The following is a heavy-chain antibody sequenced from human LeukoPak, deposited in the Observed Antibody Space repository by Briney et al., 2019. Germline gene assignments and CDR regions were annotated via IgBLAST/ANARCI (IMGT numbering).Heavy chain of an antibody. D-gene: IGHD3-9*01. J-gene: IGHJ4*02. V-gene: IGHV3-7*01. CDR2: INQDGSEK. CDR1: GFTFSSYT. CDR3: ARDGYYDILTGYYKRKFDY. Sequence: PGGSLRLSCAASGFTFSSYTMNWVRQAPGKGLEWVANINQDGSEKYYVDSVKGRFTISRDNAKNSLYLQMNSLRAEDTAVYYCARDGYYDILTGYYKRKFDYWGQGTLVTVSS.